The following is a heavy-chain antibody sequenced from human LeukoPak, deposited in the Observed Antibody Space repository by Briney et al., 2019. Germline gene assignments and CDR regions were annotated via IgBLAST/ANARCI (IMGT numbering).Heavy chain of an antibody. D-gene: IGHD2-21*02. CDR2: IHYSGTT. CDR3: ARVIAYCGGDCYSDLGYYFDY. CDR1: GGSISGYY. J-gene: IGHJ4*02. Sequence: SETLSLTCTVSGGSISGYYWSWIRLPPGKGLEWIAYIHYSGTTNYNPSLRSRVTISVDTSKNQFSLKLSSVTAADTAVYYCARVIAYCGGDCYSDLGYYFDYWGQGTLVTVSS. V-gene: IGHV4-59*01.